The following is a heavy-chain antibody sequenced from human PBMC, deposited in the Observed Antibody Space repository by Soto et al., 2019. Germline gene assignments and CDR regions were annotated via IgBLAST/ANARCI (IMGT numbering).Heavy chain of an antibody. V-gene: IGHV4-31*03. CDR1: GGSISSGGYY. J-gene: IGHJ5*02. CDR2: IYYSGST. D-gene: IGHD3-10*01. CDR3: ARDRPGYYYGSGSPGWFDP. Sequence: SETLSLTCTVSGGSISSGGYYWSWIRQHPGKGLEWIGYIYYSGSTYYNPSLKSRVTISVDTSKNQFSLKLSSVTAADTAVYYCARDRPGYYYGSGSPGWFDPWGQGTLVTVSS.